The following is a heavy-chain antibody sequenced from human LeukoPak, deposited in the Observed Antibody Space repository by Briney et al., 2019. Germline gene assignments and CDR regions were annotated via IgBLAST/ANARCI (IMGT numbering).Heavy chain of an antibody. CDR2: IYYSGST. Sequence: SETLSLTCTVSGGSISSSSYYWGWIRQPPGKGLEWIGSIYYSGSTYYNPSLKSRVTISVDTSKNQFSLKLSSVTAADTAVYYCASPGIVAAGTDRGFDYWGQRTLVTVSS. CDR3: ASPGIVAAGTDRGFDY. CDR1: GGSISSSSYY. D-gene: IGHD6-13*01. V-gene: IGHV4-39*07. J-gene: IGHJ4*02.